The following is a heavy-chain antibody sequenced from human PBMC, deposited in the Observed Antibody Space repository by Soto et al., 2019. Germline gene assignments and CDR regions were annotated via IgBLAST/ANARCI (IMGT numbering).Heavy chain of an antibody. J-gene: IGHJ4*02. CDR3: ARVGGRVDY. Sequence: GESLKISCQSSGSTFTTNWVGWVRQMPGKGLEWMGIIFPADSVTRYGPSFEGQVTISVDRSISTAYLQWSSLKASDTAIYYCARVGGRVDYWGQGTQVTVSP. D-gene: IGHD1-26*01. CDR1: GSTFTTNW. V-gene: IGHV5-51*01. CDR2: IFPADSVT.